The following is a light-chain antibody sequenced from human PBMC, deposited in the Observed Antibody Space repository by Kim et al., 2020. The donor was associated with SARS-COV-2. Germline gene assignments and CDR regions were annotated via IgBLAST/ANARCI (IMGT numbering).Light chain of an antibody. CDR1: KLGDKY. V-gene: IGLV3-1*01. CDR3: QAWDSSTWV. CDR2: QDS. Sequence: SVSPVQTASITCSGDKLGDKYAFWYQQKPGQSPVLVIYQDSKRPSGIPERFSGSNSGNTATLTISGTQAMDEADYYCQAWDSSTWVFGGGTQLTVL. J-gene: IGLJ3*02.